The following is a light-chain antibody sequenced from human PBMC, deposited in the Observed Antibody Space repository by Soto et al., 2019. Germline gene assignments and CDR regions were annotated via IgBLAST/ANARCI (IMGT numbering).Light chain of an antibody. J-gene: IGLJ2*01. CDR2: DVS. CDR1: SSDVGGYNY. CDR3: CSYAGSAL. Sequence: QSALTQPRSVSGSPGQSVTISCTGASSDVGGYNYVSWYQQHPGNAPKLMIYDVSKRPSGVPDRFSGSKSGNTASLTISGLQAEDEADYYGCSYAGSALFGGGTKLTVL. V-gene: IGLV2-11*01.